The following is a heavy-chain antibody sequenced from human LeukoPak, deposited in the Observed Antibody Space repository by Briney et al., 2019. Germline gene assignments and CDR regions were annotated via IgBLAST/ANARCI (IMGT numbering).Heavy chain of an antibody. V-gene: IGHV4-34*01. Sequence: SETLSLTCAVYGGSFSGYYWSWIRQPPGQGLEWIGEINHSGSTNYNPSLKSRVTISVDTSKNQFSLKLSSVTAADTAVYYCARGLGSIYCSGGSCYSWFDPWGQGTLVTVSS. CDR2: INHSGST. J-gene: IGHJ5*02. D-gene: IGHD2-15*01. CDR1: GGSFSGYY. CDR3: ARGLGSIYCSGGSCYSWFDP.